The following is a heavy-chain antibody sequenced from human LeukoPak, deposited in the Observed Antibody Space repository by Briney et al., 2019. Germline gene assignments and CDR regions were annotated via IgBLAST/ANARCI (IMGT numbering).Heavy chain of an antibody. D-gene: IGHD3-3*01. J-gene: IGHJ4*02. CDR3: ARDDFWSGYSLLDY. CDR1: GFTFSSYG. V-gene: IGHV3-33*01. CDR2: IWYDGSNK. Sequence: PGGSLRLSCAASGFTFSSYGMHWVRQAPGKGLEWVAVIWYDGSNKYYADSVKGRFTISRDNSKNTLYLQMNSLRAEDTAVYYCARDDFWSGYSLLDYWGQGTLVTVSS.